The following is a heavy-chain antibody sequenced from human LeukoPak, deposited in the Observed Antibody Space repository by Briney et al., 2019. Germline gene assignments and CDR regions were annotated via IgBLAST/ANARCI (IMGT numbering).Heavy chain of an antibody. CDR1: GFTFSSYG. D-gene: IGHD5-18*01. CDR3: ARQEYSYGWSDYYGMDV. Sequence: PGGSLRLSCAASGFTFSSYGMHWVRQAPGKGLEWVAVIWYDGGNKYYADSVKGRFTISRDNSKNTLYLQMNSLRAEDTAVYYCARQEYSYGWSDYYGMDVWGQGTTVTVSS. J-gene: IGHJ6*02. V-gene: IGHV3-33*01. CDR2: IWYDGGNK.